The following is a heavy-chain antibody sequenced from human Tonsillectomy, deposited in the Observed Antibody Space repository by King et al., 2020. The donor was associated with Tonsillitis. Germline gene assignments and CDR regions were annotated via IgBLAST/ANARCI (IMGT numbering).Heavy chain of an antibody. CDR2: ISYDGSNK. V-gene: IGHV3-30*18. Sequence: QLVESGGGVVQPGRSLRLSCAASGFTFSSYGMHWVRQAPGKGLEWVAVISYDGSNKYYADSVKGRFTISRDNSKNTLYLQMNSLRAEDTAVYYCAKAKPQARVRGVPDYWGQGTLVTVSS. D-gene: IGHD3-10*01. CDR1: GFTFSSYG. CDR3: AKAKPQARVRGVPDY. J-gene: IGHJ4*02.